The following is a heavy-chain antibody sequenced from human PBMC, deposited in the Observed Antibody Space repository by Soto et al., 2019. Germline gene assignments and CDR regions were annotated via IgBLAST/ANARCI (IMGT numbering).Heavy chain of an antibody. D-gene: IGHD6-19*01. CDR2: SDFSGRLT. V-gene: IGHV3-23*01. CDR1: GFTSS. Sequence: EVQILESGGALIQPGGSLRLSCAASGFTSSMAWVRQAPGKGLEWVSASDFSGRLTYYADSVKGRFTIFRDTSVNTLFLQMNSLRTEDTAVYYCPNILVGQWLVPGGYWGPGTLVTVSS. J-gene: IGHJ4*02. CDR3: PNILVGQWLVPGGY.